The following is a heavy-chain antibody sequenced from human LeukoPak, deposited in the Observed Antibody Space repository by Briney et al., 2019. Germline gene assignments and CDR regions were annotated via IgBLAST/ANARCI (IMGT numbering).Heavy chain of an antibody. CDR2: IRSKANSYAT. Sequence: GGSLRLSCAASGFTFSGSAMHWVRQASEKGLEWVGRIRSKANSYATAYAASVKGRFTISRDDSKNTAYLQMNSLKTEDTAVYYCTRNYIAAAGLDYWGQGTLVTVSS. V-gene: IGHV3-73*01. D-gene: IGHD6-13*01. J-gene: IGHJ4*02. CDR1: GFTFSGSA. CDR3: TRNYIAAAGLDY.